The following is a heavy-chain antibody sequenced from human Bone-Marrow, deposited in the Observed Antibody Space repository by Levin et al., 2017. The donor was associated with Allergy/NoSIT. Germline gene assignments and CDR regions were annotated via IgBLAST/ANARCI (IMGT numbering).Heavy chain of an antibody. CDR2: ISYAGTNK. CDR1: GFGFSNYA. V-gene: IGHV3-30*18. CDR3: AKDLWQYNNPAAAFDV. J-gene: IGHJ3*01. D-gene: IGHD2-2*01. Sequence: GESLKISCAGSGFGFSNYAVHWVRQAPGRGLEWVALISYAGTNKYYADSVEGRFIISRDNSKSSLYLQMNSLRAEDTAVYYCAKDLWQYNNPAAAFDVWGQGTMVTVSS.